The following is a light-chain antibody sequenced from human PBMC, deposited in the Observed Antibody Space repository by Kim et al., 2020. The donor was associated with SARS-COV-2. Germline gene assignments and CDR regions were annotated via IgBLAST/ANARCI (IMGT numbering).Light chain of an antibody. CDR1: RSLSSN. J-gene: IGKJ2*01. V-gene: IGKV3-15*01. CDR2: GAS. CDR3: QQYDNWPYT. Sequence: LSVSQGECATLSCRASRSLSSNLAWYQQKPGQAPRLLIYGASTRAPDIPARFSNSGSGTEFTVTISSLQSEDFAVYYCQQYDNWPYTFGQGTKLKI.